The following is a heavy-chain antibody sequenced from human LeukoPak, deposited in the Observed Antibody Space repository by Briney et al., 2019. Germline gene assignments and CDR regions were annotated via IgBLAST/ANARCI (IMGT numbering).Heavy chain of an antibody. CDR1: GFTFSNYW. J-gene: IGHJ4*02. CDR3: ARIGYSSSSIDY. Sequence: GGALRLSCAAPGFTFSNYWMGWGRQAPGKGVEGVADIKQDGSEKYYVDSVKGRFTTSRDNAKNSLYLQTNSLRADDTAVYNCARIGYSSSSIDYWGQGTLVTVSS. D-gene: IGHD6-13*01. CDR2: IKQDGSEK. V-gene: IGHV3-7*01.